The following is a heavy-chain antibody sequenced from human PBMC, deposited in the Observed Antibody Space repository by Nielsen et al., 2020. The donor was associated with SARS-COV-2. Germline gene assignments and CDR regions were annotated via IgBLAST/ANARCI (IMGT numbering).Heavy chain of an antibody. CDR1: GFTFSNAW. D-gene: IGHD1-1*01. CDR3: TTDPGTRHHYYYYGMDV. V-gene: IGHV3-15*01. Sequence: GGSLRLSCAASGFTFSNAWMSWVRQAPGKGLEWVGRIKSKTDGGTTDYAAPVKGRFTISRDDSKNTLYLQMNSLKTEDTAVYYCTTDPGTRHHYYYYGMDVWGQGTTVTVSS. J-gene: IGHJ6*02. CDR2: IKSKTDGGTT.